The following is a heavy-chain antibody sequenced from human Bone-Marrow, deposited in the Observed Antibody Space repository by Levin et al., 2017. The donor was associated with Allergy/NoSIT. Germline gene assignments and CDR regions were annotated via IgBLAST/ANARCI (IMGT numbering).Heavy chain of an antibody. CDR2: IDWEDDK. V-gene: IGHV2-70*01. D-gene: IGHD1-14*01. CDR3: TRVQVRVIDGTNYGTDV. J-gene: IGHJ6*02. CDR1: GFSLSTSGMC. Sequence: ESGPTLVKPTQTLTLTCTFSGFSLSTSGMCVSWIRQPPGKALEWLALIDWEDDKFYSASLKTRLTISKDTSRNPVVLKMTNMDPADTATYYCTRVQVRVIDGTNYGTDVWGQGATVTVSS.